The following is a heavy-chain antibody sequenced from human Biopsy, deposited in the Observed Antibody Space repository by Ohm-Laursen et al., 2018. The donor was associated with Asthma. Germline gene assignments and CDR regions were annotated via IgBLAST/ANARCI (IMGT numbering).Heavy chain of an antibody. CDR1: GFTFSSYG. CDR3: ARESSVAGSSDFDY. V-gene: IGHV3-30*03. J-gene: IGHJ4*02. CDR2: ISYDGSNK. D-gene: IGHD6-19*01. Sequence: SLRLSCTASGFTFSSYGMHWVRQAPGKGLEWVAVISYDGSNKYYADSVKGRFTISRDNSKNTLYLQMNSLRAEDTAVYCCARESSVAGSSDFDYWGQGTLVTVSS.